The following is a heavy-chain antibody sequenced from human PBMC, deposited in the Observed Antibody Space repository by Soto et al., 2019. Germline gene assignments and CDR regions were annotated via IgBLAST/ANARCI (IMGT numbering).Heavy chain of an antibody. V-gene: IGHV7-4-1*01. CDR3: ASLRIGLPVSSSWSEYYFDY. J-gene: IGHJ4*02. CDR2: INTNTGNP. Sequence: ASVKVSCKASGYTFTSYAMNWVRQAPGQGLEWMGWINTNTGNPTYAQGFTGRFVFSLDTSVSTAYLQICSLKAEDTAVYYCASLRIGLPVSSSWSEYYFDYWGQGTLVTVSS. D-gene: IGHD6-13*01. CDR1: GYTFTSYA.